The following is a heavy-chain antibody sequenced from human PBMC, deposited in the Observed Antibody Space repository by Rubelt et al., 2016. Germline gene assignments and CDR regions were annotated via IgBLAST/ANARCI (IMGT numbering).Heavy chain of an antibody. J-gene: IGHJ4*02. V-gene: IGHV1-2*06. Sequence: SGAEVKKPGASVKVSCKASGYTFTGYYMHWVRQAPGQGLEWMGRINPNSGGTNYAQKFQGRVTMTRDTSISTAYMELSRLRSDDTAVYYCARPEHILTGYFPFDYWGQGTLVTVSS. CDR1: GYTFTGYY. CDR2: INPNSGGT. CDR3: ARPEHILTGYFPFDY. D-gene: IGHD3-9*01.